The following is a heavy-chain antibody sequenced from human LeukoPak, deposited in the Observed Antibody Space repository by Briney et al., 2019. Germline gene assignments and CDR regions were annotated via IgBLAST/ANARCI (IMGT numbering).Heavy chain of an antibody. Sequence: SETLSLTCAVSGGSISSGGYSWSWIRQPPGKGLEWIGYIYHSGSTYYNPSLKSRVTILVDRSKNQFSLKLSSVTAADTAVYYCARTPGYGVYGMDVWGQGTTVTVSS. D-gene: IGHD4-17*01. J-gene: IGHJ6*02. V-gene: IGHV4-30-2*01. CDR2: IYHSGST. CDR3: ARTPGYGVYGMDV. CDR1: GGSISSGGYS.